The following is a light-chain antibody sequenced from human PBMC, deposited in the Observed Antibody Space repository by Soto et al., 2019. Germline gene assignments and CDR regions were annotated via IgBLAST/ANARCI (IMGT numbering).Light chain of an antibody. CDR3: QKYIGAPS. V-gene: IGKV1-27*01. J-gene: IGKJ3*01. CDR2: GAS. Sequence: DIQMTQSPSSLSASVGDRVTITCRASQGISNYLAWYQQKPGKVPKLLIYGASTLQSGAPSRFSGSGFGTELTLTISSLQPEDVATYYFQKYIGAPSFGPGTKVAIK. CDR1: QGISNY.